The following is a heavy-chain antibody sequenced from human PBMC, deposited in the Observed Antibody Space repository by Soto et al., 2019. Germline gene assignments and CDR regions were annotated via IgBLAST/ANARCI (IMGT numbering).Heavy chain of an antibody. CDR1: WDSLRRFF. CDR2: TDYSGNT. D-gene: IGHD2-15*01. CDR3: ARAVGDPLYSLDY. J-gene: IGHJ4*02. Sequence: QGPLQESGPRPVRPLETPALTGTGSWDSLRRFFLVWVPQAPGKGLEGVGDTDYSGNTNYNPSLKSRVTISGDTSKNQFSLRLSSVTAADTAVYYCARAVGDPLYSLDYWGQGTLVTVSS. V-gene: IGHV4-59*08.